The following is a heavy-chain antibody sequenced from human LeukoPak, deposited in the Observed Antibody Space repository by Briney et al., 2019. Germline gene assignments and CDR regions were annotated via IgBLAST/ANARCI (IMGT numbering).Heavy chain of an antibody. J-gene: IGHJ4*02. CDR3: ARVPYYYGSGSSFDY. V-gene: IGHV3-48*03. D-gene: IGHD3-10*01. CDR1: GFTFSSYE. Sequence: PGGSLRLSCSASGFTFSSYEMNWVRQAPGKGLEWISYITGSGDTIYYADSVKGRFTISRDNSKNTMYLQMNSLRAEDTAVYYCARVPYYYGSGSSFDYWGQGTLVTVSS. CDR2: ITGSGDTI.